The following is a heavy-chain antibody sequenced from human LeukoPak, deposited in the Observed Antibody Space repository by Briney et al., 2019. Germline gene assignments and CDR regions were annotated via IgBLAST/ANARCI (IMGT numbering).Heavy chain of an antibody. V-gene: IGHV4-59*01. Sequence: PSETLSLTCTVSGDSISSYYWSWIRQPPGKGLEWIGYIYYSGSTSYNPSLKSRVTISVDTSKTQLSLKLSSVTSADTAVYYCARLRSGFGFYFDYWGQGTLVTVSS. CDR3: ARLRSGFGFYFDY. CDR2: IYYSGST. CDR1: GDSISSYY. D-gene: IGHD3-3*01. J-gene: IGHJ4*02.